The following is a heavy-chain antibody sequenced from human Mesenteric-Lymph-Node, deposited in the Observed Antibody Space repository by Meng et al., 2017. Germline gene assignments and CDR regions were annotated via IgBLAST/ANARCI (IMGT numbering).Heavy chain of an antibody. V-gene: IGHV4-39*07. D-gene: IGHD1-1*01. Sequence: SETLSLTCTVSGGSISSGSHYCGWIRQPPGKGLEWIGSIYRGINTSYNPSLRSRVALSADTSKNQFSLKLTSVTAADTAVYYCARDIAGPPWGQGTLVTVSS. CDR1: GGSISSGSHY. CDR3: ARDIAGPP. J-gene: IGHJ4*02. CDR2: IYRGINT.